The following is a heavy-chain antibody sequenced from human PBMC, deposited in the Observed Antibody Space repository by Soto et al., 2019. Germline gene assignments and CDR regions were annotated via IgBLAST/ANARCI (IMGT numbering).Heavy chain of an antibody. CDR1: GFSFSRHA. CDR3: AKREDYFDY. V-gene: IGHV3-23*01. J-gene: IGHJ4*02. Sequence: VGALRVSCAASGFSFSRHALSWVRQAPGKGLEWVSAISGSGGSTYYADSVKGRFTISRDNSKNTLYLQMNSLRAEDTAVYYCAKREDYFDYWGQGTLVTVSS. CDR2: ISGSGGST.